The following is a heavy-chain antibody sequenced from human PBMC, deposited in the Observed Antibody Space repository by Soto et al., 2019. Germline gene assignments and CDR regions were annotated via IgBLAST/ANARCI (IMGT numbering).Heavy chain of an antibody. CDR2: ISGSGGST. D-gene: IGHD3-3*01. J-gene: IGHJ6*03. Sequence: GESLKISCAASGFTFSSYAMSWVRQAPGKGLEWVSAISGSGGSTYYADSVKGRFTISRDNSKNTLYLQMNSLRAEDTAVYYCARAIAPPSTDFWSGYYSSYYYYMDVWGKGTTVTVSS. CDR3: ARAIAPPSTDFWSGYYSSYYYYMDV. V-gene: IGHV3-23*01. CDR1: GFTFSSYA.